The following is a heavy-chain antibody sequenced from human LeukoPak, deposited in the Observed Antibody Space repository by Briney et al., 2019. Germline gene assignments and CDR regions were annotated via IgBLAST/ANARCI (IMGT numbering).Heavy chain of an antibody. J-gene: IGHJ4*02. CDR2: IHYSGST. CDR3: ARLPERSDLLPSYANSFDW. CDR1: GGSISSSNYY. V-gene: IGHV4-39*01. D-gene: IGHD3-9*01. Sequence: SETLSLTCTVSGGSISSSNYYWAWLRQPPGTGLEWIGNIHYSGSTYYNASLNSRITMSIDTSKNRFSLRLSSVTAADTAVFFCARLPERSDLLPSYANSFDWWGQGTLVTVSS.